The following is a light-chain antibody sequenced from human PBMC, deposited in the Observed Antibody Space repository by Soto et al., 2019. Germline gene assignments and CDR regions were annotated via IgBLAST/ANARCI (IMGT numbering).Light chain of an antibody. V-gene: IGLV4-69*01. CDR2: LNSDGSH. CDR3: QTWGTGPVV. Sequence: QAVETQSPSASASLGASVKLTCTLSSGHSRYAIAWHQQQPEKGPRYLMKLNSDGSHSKGDGIPDRFSGSSSGAERYLTISSLQSEDEADYYCQTWGTGPVVFGGGTKLTVL. CDR1: SGHSRYA. J-gene: IGLJ2*01.